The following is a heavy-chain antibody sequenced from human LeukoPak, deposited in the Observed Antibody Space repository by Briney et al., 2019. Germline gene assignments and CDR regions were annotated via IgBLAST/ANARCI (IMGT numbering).Heavy chain of an antibody. CDR3: ARLAGGNGPDY. Sequence: PGESLRISCKGSGYSFTRYWITWVRQMPGKGLEWMGNIDPTDSYTNYSPSFQGHVTISVDKSINTAYLQWGSLKASDTAMYYCARLAGGNGPDYWAQATLVTVSS. V-gene: IGHV5-10-1*01. J-gene: IGHJ4*02. D-gene: IGHD4-23*01. CDR1: GYSFTRYW. CDR2: IDPTDSYT.